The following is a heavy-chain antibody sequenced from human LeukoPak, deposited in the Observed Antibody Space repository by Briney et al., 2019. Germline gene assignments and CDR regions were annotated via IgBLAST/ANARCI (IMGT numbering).Heavy chain of an antibody. Sequence: SETLSLTCTVSGGSISSSSYYWGWIRQPPGKGLEWIGSIYYSGSTYYNPSLKSRVTTSVDTSKNQFSLKLSSVTAADTAVYYCARERNQYSYWGQGTLVTVSS. J-gene: IGHJ4*02. V-gene: IGHV4-39*02. D-gene: IGHD1-14*01. CDR1: GGSISSSSYY. CDR3: ARERNQYSY. CDR2: IYYSGST.